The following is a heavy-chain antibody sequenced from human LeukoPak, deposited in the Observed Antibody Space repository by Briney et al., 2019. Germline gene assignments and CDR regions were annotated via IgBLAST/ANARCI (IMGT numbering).Heavy chain of an antibody. CDR1: GFTVSSSY. J-gene: IGHJ4*02. CDR2: MYSGGST. V-gene: IGHV3-53*01. Sequence: GGSLRLSCAASGFTVSSSYMSWVGQAPGKGLERVSTMYSGGSTYYGYSVKGRFTISRDSSKSTLYLQMNTLRVEDSAVYFCARDTTMVDWGQGTLVTVSS. D-gene: IGHD3-10*01. CDR3: ARDTTMVD.